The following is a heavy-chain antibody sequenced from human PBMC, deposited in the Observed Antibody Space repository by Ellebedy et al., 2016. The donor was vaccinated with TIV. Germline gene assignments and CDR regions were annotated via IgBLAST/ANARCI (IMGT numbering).Heavy chain of an antibody. V-gene: IGHV5-51*01. CDR2: IYPGHSDT. CDR3: ASLPVLSNGWFGAFHF. J-gene: IGHJ3*01. Sequence: GGSLRLXXKVSGDSFTNYWIAWVRQMPGKGLEWMGIIYPGHSDTRYNPSFEGQVTISVDKSISTAYLQWTSLKASDTAMYFCASLPVLSNGWFGAFHFWGRGTLVTVSA. D-gene: IGHD6-19*01. CDR1: GDSFTNYW.